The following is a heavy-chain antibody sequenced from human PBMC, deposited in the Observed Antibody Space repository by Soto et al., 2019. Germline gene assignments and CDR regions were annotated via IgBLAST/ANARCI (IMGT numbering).Heavy chain of an antibody. V-gene: IGHV4-31*03. CDR2: ISHSGST. CDR3: AREYPYGSNFFDC. CDR1: GGSISSAAYY. J-gene: IGHJ4*02. Sequence: QVQLQESGPGLVKPSQTLSLTCTVSGGSISSAAYYWSWIRQHPGKGLEWIGYISHSGSTYYTPSLKSRVIISADTSKNHFSVNLTSVTAADTAVYYCAREYPYGSNFFDCWGQGALVTVSS. D-gene: IGHD3-10*01.